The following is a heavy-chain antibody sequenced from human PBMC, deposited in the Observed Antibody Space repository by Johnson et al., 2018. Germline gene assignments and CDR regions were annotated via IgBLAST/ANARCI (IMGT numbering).Heavy chain of an antibody. J-gene: IGHJ3*02. CDR3: ARELGSGAFDI. Sequence: QVQLVESGGGVVQPGRSXRLSCAASGFTFSSYGMHWVRQAPGKGLEWVAVISYDGSNKYYADSVKGRFTISRDNAKNTLYLQMNSLRAEDTAFYYCARELGSGAFDIWGQGTMVTVSS. CDR2: ISYDGSNK. D-gene: IGHD7-27*01. CDR1: GFTFSSYG. V-gene: IGHV3-30*03.